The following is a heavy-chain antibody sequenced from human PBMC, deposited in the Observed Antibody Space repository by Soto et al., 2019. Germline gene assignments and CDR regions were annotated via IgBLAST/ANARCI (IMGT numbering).Heavy chain of an antibody. J-gene: IGHJ4*02. Sequence: ASVKVSCKASGGTFSSYAISWVRQAPGQGLEWMGGIIPIFGTANYAQKFQGRVTITAEESTSTAYMELRSLRSEDTAVYYCARVHDRRAFDYWGQGTLVTVSS. CDR1: GGTFSSYA. CDR2: IIPIFGTA. V-gene: IGHV1-69*13. CDR3: ARVHDRRAFDY.